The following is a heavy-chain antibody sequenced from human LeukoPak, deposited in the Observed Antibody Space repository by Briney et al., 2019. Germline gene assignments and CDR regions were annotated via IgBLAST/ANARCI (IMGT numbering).Heavy chain of an antibody. J-gene: IGHJ4*02. V-gene: IGHV4-39*01. CDR2: IYYSGST. CDR1: GGSISSSSYY. CDR3: ARSARGLVRALAYFDY. D-gene: IGHD3/OR15-3a*01. Sequence: SETLSLTCTVSGGSISSSSYYWGWIRQPPGKGLEWIGSIYYSGSTYYNPSLKSRVTISVDTSKNQFPLKLSSVTAADTAVYYCARSARGLVRALAYFDYWGQGTLVTVSS.